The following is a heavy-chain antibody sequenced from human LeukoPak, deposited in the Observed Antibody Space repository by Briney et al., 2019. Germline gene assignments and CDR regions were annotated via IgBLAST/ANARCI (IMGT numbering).Heavy chain of an antibody. V-gene: IGHV3-7*01. Sequence: PGGSLRLSCAASGFTFSSYWMSWVRQAPGKGLEWVANIKQDGSEKYYVDSVKGRFTISRDNAKNSLYLQMNSLRAEDTAVYYCARDGASSWSPREYYGMDVWGQGTTVTVSS. CDR3: ARDGASSWSPREYYGMDV. CDR2: IKQDGSEK. J-gene: IGHJ6*02. D-gene: IGHD6-13*01. CDR1: GFTFSSYW.